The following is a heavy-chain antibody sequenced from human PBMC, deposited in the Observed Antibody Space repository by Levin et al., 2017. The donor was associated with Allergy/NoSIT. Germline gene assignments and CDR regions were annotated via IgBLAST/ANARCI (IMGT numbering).Heavy chain of an antibody. CDR3: ARDSYCSSTTCYPDY. V-gene: IGHV3-21*01. D-gene: IGHD2-2*01. J-gene: IGHJ4*02. CDR2: INTDSSYI. CDR1: GFTFSSYS. Sequence: SCAASGFTFSSYSMNWVRQAPGKGLEWVSSINTDSSYIYYADSVKGRFTISRDNAKNSLFLQMNSLRAEDTAIYYCARDSYCSSTTCYPDYWGQGTLVTVSS.